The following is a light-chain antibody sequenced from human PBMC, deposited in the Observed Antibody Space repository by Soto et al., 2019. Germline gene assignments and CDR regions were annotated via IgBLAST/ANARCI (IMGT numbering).Light chain of an antibody. Sequence: QSVLTQPPSVSAAPGQKVTISCSGSSSNMGNNLVSWFQQLPEAAPKLLIYDNNKRPSGIPDRFSGSKSGTSATLGITGLQTGDEADYYCAIWDSSLRGVVFGGRTKVTVL. V-gene: IGLV1-51*01. J-gene: IGLJ2*01. CDR1: SSNMGNNL. CDR2: DNN. CDR3: AIWDSSLRGVV.